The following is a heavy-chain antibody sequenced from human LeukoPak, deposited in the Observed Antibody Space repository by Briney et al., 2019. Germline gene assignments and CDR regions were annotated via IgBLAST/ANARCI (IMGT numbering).Heavy chain of an antibody. CDR2: MSPNSGNT. CDR1: GYTFTSYD. CDR3: ARDYGDNSGWFDP. J-gene: IGHJ5*02. D-gene: IGHD4-23*01. Sequence: ASVKVSCKASGYTFTSYDINWVRQATGQGLEWVGWMSPNSGNTGYAQKFQGRISMTRSTSIGTAYMELSSLTSEDTAVYYCARDYGDNSGWFDPWGQGTLVTVSS. V-gene: IGHV1-8*01.